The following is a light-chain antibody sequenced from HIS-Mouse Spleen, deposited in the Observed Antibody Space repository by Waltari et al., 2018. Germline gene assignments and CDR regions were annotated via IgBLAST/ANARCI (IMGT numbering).Light chain of an antibody. CDR2: EDS. CDR3: YSTDSSGNHRV. CDR1: ALPKKY. Sequence: SYELTQPPSVSVSPGQTARITCSGDALPKKYAYWYQQKSGQAPVLVIYEDSKRHSGIPEGFSGSSSGTMATLTISGAQVEDKADYYCYSTDSSGNHRVFGGGTKLTVL. J-gene: IGLJ2*01. V-gene: IGLV3-10*01.